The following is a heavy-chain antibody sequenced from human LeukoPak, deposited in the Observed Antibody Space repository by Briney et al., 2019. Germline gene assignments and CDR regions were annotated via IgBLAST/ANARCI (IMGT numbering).Heavy chain of an antibody. D-gene: IGHD3-10*01. J-gene: IGHJ4*02. CDR1: GFTFSSYS. Sequence: GGSLRLSCAASGFTFSSYSMNWVRQAPGKGLEWVSSISSSSYIYYADSVKGRFTISRDNAKNSLYLQMHSLRVEDTAVYYCARDLGQFDYWGQGTLVTVSS. CDR3: ARDLGQFDY. CDR2: ISSSSYI. V-gene: IGHV3-21*06.